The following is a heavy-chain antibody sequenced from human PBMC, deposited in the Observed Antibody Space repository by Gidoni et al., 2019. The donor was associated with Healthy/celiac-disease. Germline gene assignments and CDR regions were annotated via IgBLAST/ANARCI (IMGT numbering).Heavy chain of an antibody. J-gene: IGHJ4*02. CDR1: GFPFSSYA. V-gene: IGHV3-30-3*01. D-gene: IGHD4-17*01. Sequence: QVQLVESGGGVVQPGRSLRLSCAASGFPFSSYAMHWVRQAPGKGLGWVAVISYDGSNKYYADSVKGRFTISRDNSKNTLYLQMNSLRAEDTAVYYCARGYGDYDFHPFDYWGQGTLVTVSS. CDR3: ARGYGDYDFHPFDY. CDR2: ISYDGSNK.